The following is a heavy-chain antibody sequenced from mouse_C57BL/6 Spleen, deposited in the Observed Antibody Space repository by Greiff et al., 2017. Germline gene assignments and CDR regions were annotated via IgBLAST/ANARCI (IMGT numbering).Heavy chain of an antibody. D-gene: IGHD2-12*01. J-gene: IGHJ4*01. Sequence: QVQLKQSGAELVKPGASVKISCKASGYAFSSYWLNWVKQRPGMGLEWIGQFYPGDGDTNYNGKFKGKATLTADHSSSTAYMQHSSLTSEDSAVYFCARKDLYSAMDDWGQGTAVTVAS. CDR2: FYPGDGDT. CDR3: ARKDLYSAMDD. V-gene: IGHV1-80*01. CDR1: GYAFSSYW.